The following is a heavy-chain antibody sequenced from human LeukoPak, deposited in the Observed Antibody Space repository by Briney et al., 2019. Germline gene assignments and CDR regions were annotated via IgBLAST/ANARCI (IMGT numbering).Heavy chain of an antibody. CDR2: ISSSGSTI. CDR1: GGSISCYY. V-gene: IGHV3-11*04. J-gene: IGHJ5*02. D-gene: IGHD3-22*01. CDR3: ARDYYDSSGYIRPYWFDP. Sequence: LTCTVSGGSISCYYWSWIRQPPGKGLEWVSYISSSGSTIYYADSVKGRFTISRDNAKNSLYLQMNSLRAEDTAVYYCARDYYDSSGYIRPYWFDPWGQGTLVTVSS.